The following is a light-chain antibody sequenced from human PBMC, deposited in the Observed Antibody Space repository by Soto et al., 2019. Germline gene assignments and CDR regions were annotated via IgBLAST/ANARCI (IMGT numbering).Light chain of an antibody. CDR3: QQSYSTPYT. CDR1: QSISSY. CDR2: AAS. Sequence: DIQMTQSPSSLSASVGDRVTITCRASQSISSYLNWYQQKPGKAPKLLIYAASSLQSGVPSRFSGSGSGTDFTLTISSLQPEDFATYYGQQSYSTPYTLGQGTKLEIK. J-gene: IGKJ2*01. V-gene: IGKV1-39*01.